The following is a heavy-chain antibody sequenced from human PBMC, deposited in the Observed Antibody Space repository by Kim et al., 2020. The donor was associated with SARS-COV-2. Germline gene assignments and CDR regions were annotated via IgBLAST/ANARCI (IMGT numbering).Heavy chain of an antibody. CDR1: GFTFGDYA. V-gene: IGHV3-9*01. CDR2: ISWNSGSI. CDR3: AKVAVTGLNYYGMDV. D-gene: IGHD4-4*01. Sequence: GGSLRLSCAASGFTFGDYAMHWVRQAPGKGLEWVSGISWNSGSIGYADSVKGRFTISRDNAKNSLYLQMNSLRAEDTALYYCAKVAVTGLNYYGMDVWGQGTTVTVSS. J-gene: IGHJ6*02.